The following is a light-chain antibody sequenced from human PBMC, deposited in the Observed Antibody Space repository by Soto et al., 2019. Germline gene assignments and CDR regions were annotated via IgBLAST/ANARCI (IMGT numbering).Light chain of an antibody. V-gene: IGLV2-14*03. CDR2: DVN. CDR1: SSDVGGYDY. Sequence: QSALTQPASVSGSPGQSITISCTGTSSDVGGYDYVAWYQQHPGKAPILLIFDVNNRPSGISFRVSGSKSGNTASLTISGLQAEDEADYYCSSYTVSNTYVFGTGTKLTVL. CDR3: SSYTVSNTYV. J-gene: IGLJ1*01.